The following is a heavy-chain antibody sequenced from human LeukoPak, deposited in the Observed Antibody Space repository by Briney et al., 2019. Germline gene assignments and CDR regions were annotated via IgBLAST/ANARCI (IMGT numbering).Heavy chain of an antibody. Sequence: GGSLRLSCAASGFTFSSYAMHWVRQAPGKGLEWVAVISYDGSNKYYADSVKGRFTISRDNSKNTLYLQMNSLRAEDTAVYYCARAPNDWGTNYYYMDVWGKGTTVTVSS. CDR2: ISYDGSNK. V-gene: IGHV3-30-3*01. D-gene: IGHD7-27*01. CDR1: GFTFSSYA. J-gene: IGHJ6*03. CDR3: ARAPNDWGTNYYYMDV.